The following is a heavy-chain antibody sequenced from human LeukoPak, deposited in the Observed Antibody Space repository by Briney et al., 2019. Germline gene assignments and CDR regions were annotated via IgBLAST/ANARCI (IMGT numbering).Heavy chain of an antibody. Sequence: SETLSLTCNVSGGSISSYYWSWIRQPPGKGLEWIGYIYTTGSTDYNTSLKSRVTISVDTSKTQLSLNLTSVTAADTAVYYCARRGTIFGPESLWGRGTLVTVSS. D-gene: IGHD3-3*01. CDR1: GGSISSYY. CDR2: IYTTGST. CDR3: ARRGTIFGPESL. J-gene: IGHJ2*01. V-gene: IGHV4-4*09.